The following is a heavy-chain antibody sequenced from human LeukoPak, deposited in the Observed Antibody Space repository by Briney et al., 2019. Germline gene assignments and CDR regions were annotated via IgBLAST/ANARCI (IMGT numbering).Heavy chain of an antibody. CDR2: ISWNSGSI. CDR1: GFTFDDYA. J-gene: IGHJ4*02. Sequence: PGGSLRLSCAASGFTFDDYAMHWVRQAPGKGLEWVSGISWNSGSIGYADSVKGRFTISRDNAKNSLYLQMNSLRAEDTAVYYCARAGLRTGGFDYWGQGTLVTVSS. D-gene: IGHD7-27*01. CDR3: ARAGLRTGGFDY. V-gene: IGHV3-9*01.